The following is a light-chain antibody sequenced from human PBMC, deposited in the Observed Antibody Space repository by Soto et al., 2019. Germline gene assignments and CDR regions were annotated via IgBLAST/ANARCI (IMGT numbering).Light chain of an antibody. Sequence: DIVTTQSPDSLAVSLGERATINCKSSQSVLYSSNNKNYLAWYQQKPGQPPKLLIYWASTRESGVPDRFSGSGSGTDYTLTISSLQAEDVAFYYCQQYYSTPYTFGQGTKLEIK. J-gene: IGKJ2*01. CDR2: WAS. CDR1: QSVLYSSNNKNY. V-gene: IGKV4-1*01. CDR3: QQYYSTPYT.